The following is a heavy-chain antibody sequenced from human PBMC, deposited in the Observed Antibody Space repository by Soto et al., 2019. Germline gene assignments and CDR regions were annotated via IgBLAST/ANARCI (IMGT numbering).Heavy chain of an antibody. CDR2: ISYDGSNK. CDR3: ARDYSSSSSPFDP. D-gene: IGHD6-6*01. V-gene: IGHV3-30-3*01. CDR1: GFTFSSYA. Sequence: GGSLRLSCAAPGFTFSSYAMHWVRQAPGKGLEWVAVISYDGSNKYYADSVKGRFTISRDNSKNTLYLQMNSLRAEDTAVFYCARDYSSSSSPFDPRAQRTLVTVSS. J-gene: IGHJ5*02.